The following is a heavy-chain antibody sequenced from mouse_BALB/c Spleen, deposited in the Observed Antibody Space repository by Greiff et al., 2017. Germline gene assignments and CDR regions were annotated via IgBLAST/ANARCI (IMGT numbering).Heavy chain of an antibody. J-gene: IGHJ4*01. Sequence: EVQLVESGPELVKPGASVKISCKASGYTFTDYNMHWVKQSHGKSLEWIGYIYPYNGGTGYNQKFKSKATLTVDNSSSTAYMERRSLTSEDSAVYYCARMITTGYAMDYWGQGTSVTVSS. CDR1: GYTFTDYN. CDR2: IYPYNGGT. D-gene: IGHD2-4*01. CDR3: ARMITTGYAMDY. V-gene: IGHV1S29*02.